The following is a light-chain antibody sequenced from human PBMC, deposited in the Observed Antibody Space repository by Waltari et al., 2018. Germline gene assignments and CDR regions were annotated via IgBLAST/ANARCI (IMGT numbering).Light chain of an antibody. CDR2: DNN. CDR1: SSNIGNYF. V-gene: IGLV1-51*01. J-gene: IGLJ2*01. CDR3: ATWDNSLTAVV. Sequence: QSVLTQPPSVSAAPGQKVTISCSGSSSNIGNYFVSWYHQLPGATPKLLIYDNNKRPSVIPYRFSASKSGTSATLDITGLQIGDEADYYCATWDNSLTAVVFGGGTKLTVL.